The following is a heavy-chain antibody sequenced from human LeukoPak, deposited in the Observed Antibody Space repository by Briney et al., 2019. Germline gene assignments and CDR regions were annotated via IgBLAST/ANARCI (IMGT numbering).Heavy chain of an antibody. CDR3: VRDDGY. CDR2: ISWNSGSI. J-gene: IGHJ4*02. Sequence: GGSLRLSCAASGFTFDDYAMHWVRQAPGKGLEWVSGISWNSGSIGYADSVKGRFSISRDNAKNSLYLQMNSLRAEDTALYYCVRDDGYWGQGTLVTVSS. CDR1: GFTFDDYA. V-gene: IGHV3-9*01.